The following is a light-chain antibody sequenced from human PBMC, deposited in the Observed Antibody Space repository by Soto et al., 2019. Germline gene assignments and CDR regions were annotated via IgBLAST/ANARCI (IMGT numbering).Light chain of an antibody. CDR1: SSDVGGYNY. CDR3: SSYTSSSTLENV. Sequence: QSALTQPASVSGSPGQSITIPYTGTSSDVGGYNYVSWYQQHPGKAPKLMIYEVSNRPSGVSNRFSGSKSGNTASLTISGRQAEDEADYYCSSYTSSSTLENVFGTRTKVTVL. J-gene: IGLJ1*01. V-gene: IGLV2-14*01. CDR2: EVS.